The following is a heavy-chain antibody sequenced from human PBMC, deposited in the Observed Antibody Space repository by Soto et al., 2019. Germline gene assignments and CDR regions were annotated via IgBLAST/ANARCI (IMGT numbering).Heavy chain of an antibody. J-gene: IGHJ4*02. CDR1: GFTVSSNY. V-gene: IGHV3-53*01. CDR3: ARDSGYHYFDY. Sequence: EVQLVESGGGLIQPGGSLRLSCAASGFTVSSNYLSWVRQAPGKGLEWVSVIYSGGSTYYADSVKGRFTISRDNSKNTLSLQMNSLRAEDTAVYYCARDSGYHYFDYWGQGTLVTVSS. D-gene: IGHD6-13*01. CDR2: IYSGGST.